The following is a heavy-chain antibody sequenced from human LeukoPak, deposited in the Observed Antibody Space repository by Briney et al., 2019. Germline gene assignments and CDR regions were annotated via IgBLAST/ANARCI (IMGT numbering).Heavy chain of an antibody. CDR2: IYTSGST. D-gene: IGHD6-13*01. CDR1: GGSISSGSYY. Sequence: PSETLSLTCTVSGGSISSGSYYWSWIRQPAGKGLEWIGRIYTSGSTNYNPSLKSRVTISVDTSKNQFSLKLSSVTAADTAVYYCARRGSSSWLNWFDPWGQGTLVTVSS. J-gene: IGHJ5*02. V-gene: IGHV4-61*02. CDR3: ARRGSSSWLNWFDP.